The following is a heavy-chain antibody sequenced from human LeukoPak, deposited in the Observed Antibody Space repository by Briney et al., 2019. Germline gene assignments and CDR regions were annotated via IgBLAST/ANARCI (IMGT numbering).Heavy chain of an antibody. D-gene: IGHD1-20*01. CDR1: GFVFRNYG. Sequence: GGSLRLSCAASGFVFRNYGMHWVRQAPGKGLDWVAFIRSDGSEQYYADSVKGRFALSRDNSMERVFLRMNSLRLEDTAVYYCARDRNWNKYFDYWGQGTPVTVSS. CDR3: ARDRNWNKYFDY. CDR2: IRSDGSEQ. J-gene: IGHJ4*02. V-gene: IGHV3-30*02.